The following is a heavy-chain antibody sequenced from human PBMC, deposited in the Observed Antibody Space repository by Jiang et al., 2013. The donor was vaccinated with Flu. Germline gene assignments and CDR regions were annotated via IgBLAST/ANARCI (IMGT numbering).Heavy chain of an antibody. CDR2: ISWNSGSI. V-gene: IGHV3-9*01. D-gene: IGHD6-19*01. J-gene: IGHJ4*02. CDR3: AKAKSGVAGTILDY. Sequence: VQLLESGGGLVQPGRSLRLSCAASGFTFDDYAMHWVRQAPGKGLEWVSGISWNSGSIGYADSVKGRFTISRDNAKNSLYLQMNSLRAEDTALYYCAKAKSGVAGTILDYWGQGTLVTVSS. CDR1: GFTFDDYA.